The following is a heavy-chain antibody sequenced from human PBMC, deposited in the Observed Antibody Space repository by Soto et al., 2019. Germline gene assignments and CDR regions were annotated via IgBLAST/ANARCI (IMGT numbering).Heavy chain of an antibody. V-gene: IGHV4-34*01. J-gene: IGHJ6*04. D-gene: IGHD1-26*01. CDR1: GGSFSGYY. Sequence: SETLSLTCAVYGGSFSGYYWSWIRQPPGKGLEWIGEINHSGSTNYNPSLKSRVTISVDTSKNQFSLKLSSVTAADTAVYYCAGDSTRGPYYGMDVWGEGTRVTVST. CDR3: AGDSTRGPYYGMDV. CDR2: INHSGST.